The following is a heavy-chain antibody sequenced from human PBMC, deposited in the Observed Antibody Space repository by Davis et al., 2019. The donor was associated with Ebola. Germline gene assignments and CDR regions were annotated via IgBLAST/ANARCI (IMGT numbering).Heavy chain of an antibody. D-gene: IGHD2/OR15-2a*01. CDR2: INHSGST. CDR3: ARDRAFLARENYFDY. CDR1: GGSFSGYY. J-gene: IGHJ4*02. V-gene: IGHV4-34*01. Sequence: SETLSLTCAVYGGSFSGYYWSWIRQPPGKGLEWIGEINHSGSTNYNPSLKSRVTISVDKSKNQFSLKLSSVTAADTAVYYCARDRAFLARENYFDYWGQGTLVTVSS.